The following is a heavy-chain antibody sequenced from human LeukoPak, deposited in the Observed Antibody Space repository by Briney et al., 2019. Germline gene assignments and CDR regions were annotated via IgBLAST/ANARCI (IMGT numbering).Heavy chain of an antibody. CDR3: ARHDGWLSHYWYFDL. Sequence: GESLKISCKGSGYSFTSYWISWVRQMPGKGLEWMGRIDPSDSYTNYSPSFQGHVTISADKSISTAYLQWSSLKASDTAMNYCARHDGWLSHYWYFDLWGRGTLVTVSS. J-gene: IGHJ2*01. D-gene: IGHD6-19*01. CDR1: GYSFTSYW. CDR2: IDPSDSYT. V-gene: IGHV5-10-1*01.